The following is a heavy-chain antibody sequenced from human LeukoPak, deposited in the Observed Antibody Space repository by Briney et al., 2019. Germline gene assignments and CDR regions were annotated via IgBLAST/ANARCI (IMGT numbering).Heavy chain of an antibody. D-gene: IGHD6-13*01. J-gene: IGHJ5*02. CDR3: AGGRSEWEQLVLVWFDP. V-gene: IGHV1-2*02. CDR1: GYTFTGYY. Sequence: GASVKVSCKASGYTFTGYYMHSVRQAPGQGLEWMGWINPNSGGTNYAQKFPGRVTMTRDTSISTAYMELGRLRSDDTAVYYCAGGRSEWEQLVLVWFDPWGQGTLVTVSS. CDR2: INPNSGGT.